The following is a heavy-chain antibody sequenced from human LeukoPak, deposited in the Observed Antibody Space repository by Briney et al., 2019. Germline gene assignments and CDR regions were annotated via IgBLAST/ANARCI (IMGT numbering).Heavy chain of an antibody. CDR3: ARGVKYSGYDYVEDYYYYMDV. D-gene: IGHD5-12*01. J-gene: IGHJ6*03. CDR1: GDIVSSNSAA. Sequence: SQTLSLTCAISGDIVSSNSAAWNWIRQSPSRGLEWLGRTYYRTKLYNDYAVSVKSRITINPDTSKNQFSLQLNSVTPEDTAVYYCARGVKYSGYDYVEDYYYYMDVWGKGTTVTISS. V-gene: IGHV6-1*01. CDR2: TYYRTKLYN.